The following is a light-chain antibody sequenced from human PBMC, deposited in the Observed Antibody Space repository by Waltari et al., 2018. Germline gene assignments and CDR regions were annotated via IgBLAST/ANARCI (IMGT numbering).Light chain of an antibody. V-gene: IGKV3-20*01. Sequence: EMVLTQSPGTLSLSPGERATISCRASQSVSSTYLAWYQQKPGQAPRLLIYSTASRATVIPDRFSGSGSVTDFTLTISRLEPEYFAVYYCQHYGSSSMYTFGQGTKLEIK. CDR2: STA. J-gene: IGKJ2*01. CDR1: QSVSSTY. CDR3: QHYGSSSMYT.